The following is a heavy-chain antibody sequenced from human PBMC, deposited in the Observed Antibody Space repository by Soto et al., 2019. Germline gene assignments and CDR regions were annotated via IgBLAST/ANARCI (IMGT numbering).Heavy chain of an antibody. V-gene: IGHV3-11*01. CDR3: ARAHYYDSSGLDY. Sequence: PGASLRLSCAASGFTFSSYAMSWIRQAPGKGLEWVSYISSSGSTIYYADSVKGRFTISRDNAKNSLYLQMNSLRAEDTAVYYCARAHYYDSSGLDYWGQGTLVTVSS. CDR1: GFTFSSYA. D-gene: IGHD3-22*01. J-gene: IGHJ4*02. CDR2: ISSSGSTI.